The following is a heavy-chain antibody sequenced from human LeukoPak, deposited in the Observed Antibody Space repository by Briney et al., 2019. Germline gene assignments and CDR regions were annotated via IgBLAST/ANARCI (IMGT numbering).Heavy chain of an antibody. V-gene: IGHV5-51*01. CDR2: IYPGDSDT. CDR3: ARHLGYCTNGVCYTTFDY. D-gene: IGHD2-8*01. Sequence: GESLKISCKGSGYSFTNYWIGWMRQMPGKGLEWMGIIYPGDSDTRYSPSLQGQVTISADKSITTAYLQWSSLKASDTAMYYCARHLGYCTNGVCYTTFDYWGQGTLITVSS. CDR1: GYSFTNYW. J-gene: IGHJ4*02.